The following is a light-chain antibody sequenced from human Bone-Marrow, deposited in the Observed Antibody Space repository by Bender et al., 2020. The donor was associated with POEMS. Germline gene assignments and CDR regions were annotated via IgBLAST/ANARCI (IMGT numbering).Light chain of an antibody. CDR3: QVWDVSTVHQWV. CDR2: DDT. CDR1: NIRSKS. J-gene: IGLJ3*02. V-gene: IGLV3-21*02. Sequence: SYVLTQSPSVSVAPGQTARITCGGNNIRSKSVHWYQQKPGQAPVLVVYDDTDRPSGIPERFSGSNSGNTATLTISRVEAGDEADYYCQVWDVSTVHQWVFGGGTKLTVL.